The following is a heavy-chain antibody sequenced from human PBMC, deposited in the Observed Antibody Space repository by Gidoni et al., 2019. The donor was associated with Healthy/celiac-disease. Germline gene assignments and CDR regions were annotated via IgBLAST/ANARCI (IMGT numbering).Heavy chain of an antibody. CDR3: AKDHDESYRPAY. CDR2: IGGSGGST. D-gene: IGHD1-26*01. CDR1: GLTFSSYA. Sequence: EVQLLESGGCLVQPGGSLRLSCAASGLTFSSYAMSWVSQAPGKGLEWVSAIGGSGGSTYYEDSVKGRFTISRDNSKNTMYLQMNSLRAEDTAVYYCAKDHDESYRPAYWGQGTLVTVSS. V-gene: IGHV3-23*01. J-gene: IGHJ4*02.